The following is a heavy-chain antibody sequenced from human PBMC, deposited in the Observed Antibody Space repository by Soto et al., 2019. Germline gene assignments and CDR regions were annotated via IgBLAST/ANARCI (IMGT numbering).Heavy chain of an antibody. CDR1: GYTFSIYG. D-gene: IGHD1-26*01. CDR2: ISAYNGNT. J-gene: IGHJ2*01. CDR3: ARDLSGGTYHWSFDL. Sequence: VQLVQSGAEVKKPGASVKVSCKASGYTFSIYGISWVRQAPGQGLEWMGWISAYNGNTKYAQKLQGRVTVTTDTSTTRAYMDLRSQRSDAPALAYCARDLSGGTYHWSFDLWGRGTLVTVSS. V-gene: IGHV1-18*01.